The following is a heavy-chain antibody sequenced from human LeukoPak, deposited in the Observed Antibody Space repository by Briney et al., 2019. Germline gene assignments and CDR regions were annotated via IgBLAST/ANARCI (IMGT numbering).Heavy chain of an antibody. CDR2: ISGSGGST. J-gene: IGHJ2*01. Sequence: PGGSLRLSCAASGFTFSSYAMSWVRQAPGEGLEWVSAISGSGGSTYYADSVKGRFTISRDNSKNTLYLQMNSLRAEDTAVYYCAKEAVNYYDSSGYLFYWYFDLWGRGTLVTVSS. V-gene: IGHV3-23*01. CDR3: AKEAVNYYDSSGYLFYWYFDL. CDR1: GFTFSSYA. D-gene: IGHD3-22*01.